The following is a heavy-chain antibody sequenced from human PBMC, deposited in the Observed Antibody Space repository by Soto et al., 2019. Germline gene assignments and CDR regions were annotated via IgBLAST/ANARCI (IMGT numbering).Heavy chain of an antibody. Sequence: GGSLRLSCAASGFTFRNYAMNWVRQAPGKGLEWVSSISGGGGSRKYVDSVKGRFTISRDNSKNTLYLQMNSLRAEDTAVYYCAKDLFTMVRIFDSWGQGTLVTVSS. V-gene: IGHV3-23*01. CDR1: GFTFRNYA. CDR2: ISGGGGSR. D-gene: IGHD3-10*01. J-gene: IGHJ4*02. CDR3: AKDLFTMVRIFDS.